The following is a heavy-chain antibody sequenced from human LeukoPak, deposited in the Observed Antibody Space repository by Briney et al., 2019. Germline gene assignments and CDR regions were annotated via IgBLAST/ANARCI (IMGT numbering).Heavy chain of an antibody. CDR1: GFTLSSYE. J-gene: IGHJ4*02. CDR3: ARGSWAPHYYDRSGYFDV. V-gene: IGHV3-48*03. D-gene: IGHD3-22*01. Sequence: GGSLRLSCAASGFTLSSYEMNWVRQAPGKGLEWISYITVSGSSAYYADSVKGRFTISRDNGRNLLYLQMNGLRGDDTAIYYCARGSWAPHYYDRSGYFDVWGQGILVTVSS. CDR2: ITVSGSSA.